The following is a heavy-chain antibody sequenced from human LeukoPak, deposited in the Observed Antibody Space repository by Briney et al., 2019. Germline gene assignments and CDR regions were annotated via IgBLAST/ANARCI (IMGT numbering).Heavy chain of an antibody. J-gene: IGHJ4*02. Sequence: GGSLRLSCAASGFTFSSYAMSWVRQAPGKGLEWVTAISGSGGSTYYADSVKGRFTISRDNSKNTLCLQMNSLRAEDTAVYYCAKTPGLDYDSSGYEGYWGQGTLVTVSS. V-gene: IGHV3-23*01. CDR3: AKTPGLDYDSSGYEGY. CDR1: GFTFSSYA. CDR2: ISGSGGST. D-gene: IGHD3-22*01.